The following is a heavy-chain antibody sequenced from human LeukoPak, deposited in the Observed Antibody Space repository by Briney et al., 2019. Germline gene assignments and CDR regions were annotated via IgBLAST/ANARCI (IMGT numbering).Heavy chain of an antibody. CDR3: ARDGSINWLNDY. CDR2: FYGGLTP. J-gene: IGHJ4*02. D-gene: IGHD6-13*01. V-gene: IGHV3-66*01. CDR1: GFTFSSYA. Sequence: GGSLRLSCAASGFTFSSYAVSWVRQPPGKGLEWVSVFYGGLTPYYADSVKGRFTISSDNSKNTLYLQSTRLTAEDTAVYYCARDGSINWLNDYWGQGTLVTVSS.